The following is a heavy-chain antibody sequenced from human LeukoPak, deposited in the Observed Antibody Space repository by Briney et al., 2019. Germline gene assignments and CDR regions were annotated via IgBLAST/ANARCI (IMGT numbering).Heavy chain of an antibody. Sequence: GGSLRPSCAASGFSVSTNFMMNWVRQAPGKGLEWVSVIYSGGSTYYADSVKGRFSISRDNSKNTLYLQMNGLRAEDTAVYYCARGVTDYADHNWLDPWGQGTLVTVSS. D-gene: IGHD4-17*01. CDR3: ARGVTDYADHNWLDP. V-gene: IGHV3-53*01. CDR1: GFSVSTNF. CDR2: IYSGGST. J-gene: IGHJ5*02.